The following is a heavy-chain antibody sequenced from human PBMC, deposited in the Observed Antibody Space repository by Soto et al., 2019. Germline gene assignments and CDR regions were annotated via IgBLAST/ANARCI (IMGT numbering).Heavy chain of an antibody. CDR3: ARVGGNSYFDY. D-gene: IGHD4-4*01. Sequence: PGGSLRLSCAASGFTLSSFSMHWVRQAPGKGLEYVSAISHNGGSTYYADSVEGRFTISRDNSKNTLYLQMGSLRAEDMAVYYCARVGGNSYFDYWGQGALVTVSS. J-gene: IGHJ4*02. V-gene: IGHV3-64*02. CDR2: ISHNGGST. CDR1: GFTLSSFS.